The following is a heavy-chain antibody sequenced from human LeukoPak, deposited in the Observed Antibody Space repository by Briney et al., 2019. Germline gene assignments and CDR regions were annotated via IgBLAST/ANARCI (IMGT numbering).Heavy chain of an antibody. CDR1: GFTFSSDW. Sequence: GGSLRLSCAASGFTFSSDWMSWVRQAPGEGLEWVANIKQDGSETYYVDSVKGRFTISRDNAKNSLYLQMNSLRAEDTAVYYCARGTYRRYYYDSSGYYYFDYWGQGTLVTVSS. D-gene: IGHD3-22*01. J-gene: IGHJ4*02. V-gene: IGHV3-7*05. CDR3: ARGTYRRYYYDSSGYYYFDY. CDR2: IKQDGSET.